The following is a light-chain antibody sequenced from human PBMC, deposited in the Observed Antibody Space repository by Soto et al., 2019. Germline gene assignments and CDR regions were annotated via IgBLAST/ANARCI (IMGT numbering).Light chain of an antibody. Sequence: EIVLTQSPDTLSLSPGERATLSCRASQSVSSSYLAWYQQKPGQAPRLLIYGASRRATGIPDRFSGSGSGTDFTLTISRLEPEDFAVYYCLQYGSPSGTFGQGTKVEIK. V-gene: IGKV3-20*01. J-gene: IGKJ1*01. CDR3: LQYGSPSGT. CDR2: GAS. CDR1: QSVSSSY.